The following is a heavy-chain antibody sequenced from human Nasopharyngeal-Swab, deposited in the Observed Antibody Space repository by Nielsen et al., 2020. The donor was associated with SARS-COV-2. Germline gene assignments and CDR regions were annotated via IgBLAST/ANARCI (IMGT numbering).Heavy chain of an antibody. CDR3: ARGRDFSFDS. CDR2: TLYRSKWYN. Sequence: SQTLSLTCGISGDSVSSHSAGWNWLRQSPSRGLEWLGRTLYRSKWYNDYAESVKSRIAVNPDTSKNQFSLQLNSVTPEDTAVYYCARGRDFSFDSWGQGTLVTASS. D-gene: IGHD3-3*01. V-gene: IGHV6-1*01. J-gene: IGHJ4*02. CDR1: GDSVSSHSAG.